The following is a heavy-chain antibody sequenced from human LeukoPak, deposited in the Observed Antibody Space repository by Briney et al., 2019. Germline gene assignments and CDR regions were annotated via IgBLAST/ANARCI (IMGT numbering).Heavy chain of an antibody. D-gene: IGHD6-19*01. CDR3: TRGRSSSSGWYLDYDMDV. J-gene: IGHJ6*02. CDR1: AFSFSNYD. V-gene: IGHV3-13*01. Sequence: GGSLRLSCAASAFSFSNYDMHWVRQVPGKGLEWVSGIGVAGDTYYRGSVKGRFTISREKAKNSLYLQMNSLRAGDTAVYYCTRGRSSSSGWYLDYDMDVWGQGTTVTVSS. CDR2: IGVAGDT.